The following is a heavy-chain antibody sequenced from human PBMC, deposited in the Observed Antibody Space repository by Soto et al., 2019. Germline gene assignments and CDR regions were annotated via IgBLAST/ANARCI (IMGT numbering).Heavy chain of an antibody. J-gene: IGHJ6*04. V-gene: IGHV1-69*08. D-gene: IGHD5-12*01. CDR1: GGTFSSYT. Sequence: QVQLVQSGAEVKKPGSSVKVSCKASGGTFSSYTISWVRQAPGQGLDWMGRIIPILAIANYAQNFQGRVTFTADKSTSTAYMELSSLRSEDTDVYYCARDVGYSGYDHRRPNNLDVWGKGTTVTVSS. CDR3: ARDVGYSGYDHRRPNNLDV. CDR2: IIPILAIA.